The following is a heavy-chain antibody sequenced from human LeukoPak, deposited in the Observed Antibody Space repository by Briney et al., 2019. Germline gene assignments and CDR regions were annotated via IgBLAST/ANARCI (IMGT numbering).Heavy chain of an antibody. V-gene: IGHV4-39*02. CDR1: GDSIRSSTFY. D-gene: IGHD4-23*01. CDR2: IYPSGST. CDR3: ATWSDYGGNSELSDY. J-gene: IGHJ4*02. Sequence: SETLSLTCTVSGDSIRSSTFYWGWIRQPPGKGPEWIGTIYPSGSTYYNPSLESRVTVSVDTSKNHFSLRLSSVTAADTAVYYCATWSDYGGNSELSDYWGQGTLVTVSS.